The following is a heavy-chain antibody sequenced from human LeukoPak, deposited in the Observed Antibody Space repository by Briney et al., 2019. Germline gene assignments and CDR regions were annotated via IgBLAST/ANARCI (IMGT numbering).Heavy chain of an antibody. CDR3: TKVFYGGNSRDGFDI. J-gene: IGHJ3*02. V-gene: IGHV3-30*04. CDR2: VSNDETNK. CDR1: GFTFTRYD. D-gene: IGHD4-23*01. Sequence: GSLRLSCAASGFTFTRYDMHWVRQAPGKGLEWVAVVSNDETNKDYGNSVKGRFTISRDNAKNSLYLQMNSLRAEDTAVYYCTKVFYGGNSRDGFDIWGQGTMVTVSS.